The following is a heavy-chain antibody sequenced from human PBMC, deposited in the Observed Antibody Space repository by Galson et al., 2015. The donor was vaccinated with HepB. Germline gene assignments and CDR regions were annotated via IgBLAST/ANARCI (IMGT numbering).Heavy chain of an antibody. CDR2: ISAYNGNT. CDR1: GYTFTSYG. CDR3: ARAGWERIPYGDAFDI. Sequence: SVKVSCKASGYTFTSYGISWVRQAPGQGLEWMGWISAYNGNTNYAQKLQDRVTMTTDTSTSTAYMELRSLRSDDTAVYYCARAGWERIPYGDAFDIWGQGTMVTVSS. V-gene: IGHV1-18*04. D-gene: IGHD1-26*01. J-gene: IGHJ3*02.